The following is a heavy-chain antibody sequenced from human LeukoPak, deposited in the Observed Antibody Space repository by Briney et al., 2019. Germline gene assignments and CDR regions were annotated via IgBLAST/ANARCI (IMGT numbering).Heavy chain of an antibody. V-gene: IGHV4-61*01. Sequence: SETLSLTCTVSGGSVSSGSYYWSWIRQPPGKGLEWIGYIYYSGSTNYNPSLKSRVTISVDTSKNQFSLKLSSVTAADTAVYYCARGYKQHYYGLGSYFAWFDPWGQGTLVTVSS. CDR2: IYYSGST. CDR1: GGSVSSGSYY. J-gene: IGHJ5*02. D-gene: IGHD3-10*01. CDR3: ARGYKQHYYGLGSYFAWFDP.